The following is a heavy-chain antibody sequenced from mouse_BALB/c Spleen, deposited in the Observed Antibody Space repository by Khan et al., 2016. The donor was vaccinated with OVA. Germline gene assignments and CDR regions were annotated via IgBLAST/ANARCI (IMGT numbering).Heavy chain of an antibody. Sequence: QVRLQQSGPGLVQPSQSLSITCTVSGFSLTSYGVHWVRQSPGKGLEWLGVIWSGGSTDYNAAFISRLSISKDNSKSQVFFKMNSLQANDTAIYYCANDGYPFYWYFDVWGAGTTVTVSS. D-gene: IGHD2-3*01. V-gene: IGHV2-2*02. CDR1: GFSLTSYG. CDR3: ANDGYPFYWYFDV. CDR2: IWSGGST. J-gene: IGHJ1*01.